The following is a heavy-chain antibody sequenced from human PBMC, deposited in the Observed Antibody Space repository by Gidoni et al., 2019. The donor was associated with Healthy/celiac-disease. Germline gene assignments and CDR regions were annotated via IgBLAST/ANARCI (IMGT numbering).Heavy chain of an antibody. V-gene: IGHV3-23*01. CDR1: GFTFRSFA. CDR2: ISGSGGNT. CDR3: AKGYGMDV. Sequence: EVQLLGSGGGLVQLGGSLRRSGSASGFTFRSFAMGWVRQAPGKGLEWVSAISGSGGNTFYADSVKGRFTISRDNSKYTLYLQMNSLRAEDTAIYYCAKGYGMDVWGKGTTVTVSS. J-gene: IGHJ6*04.